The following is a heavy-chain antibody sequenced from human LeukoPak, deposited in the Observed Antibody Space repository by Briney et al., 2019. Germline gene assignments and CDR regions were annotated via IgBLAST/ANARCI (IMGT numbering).Heavy chain of an antibody. CDR2: IRFDGSNK. CDR3: ARAGGAPIWFGELLNYMDV. CDR1: GFTFGSYG. D-gene: IGHD3-10*01. J-gene: IGHJ6*03. V-gene: IGHV3-30*02. Sequence: PGGSLRLSCVGSGFTFGSYGMHWVRQAPGKGLEGVAFIRFDGSNKFYSESVKGRFTISRDNAKNTLYLQMNSLRAEDTAVYYCARAGGAPIWFGELLNYMDVWGKGTTVTVSS.